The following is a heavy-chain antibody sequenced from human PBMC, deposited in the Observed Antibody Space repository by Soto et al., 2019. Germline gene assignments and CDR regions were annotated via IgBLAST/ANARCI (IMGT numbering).Heavy chain of an antibody. V-gene: IGHV4-30-4*01. CDR2: IYYSGST. Sequence: PSETLSLTCTVSGGSISSGDYYWSWIRQPPGKGLEWIGYIYYSGSTYYNPSLKSRVTISVDTSKNQFSLKLSSVTAADTAVYYCARVSPYCSAGSCYADAFDIWGQGTMVTVSS. J-gene: IGHJ3*02. D-gene: IGHD2-15*01. CDR3: ARVSPYCSAGSCYADAFDI. CDR1: GGSISSGDYY.